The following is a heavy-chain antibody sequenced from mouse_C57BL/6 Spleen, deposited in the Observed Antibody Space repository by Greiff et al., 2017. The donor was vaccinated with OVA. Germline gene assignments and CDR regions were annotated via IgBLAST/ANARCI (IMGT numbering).Heavy chain of an antibody. Sequence: QVQLKESGAELVKPGASVKISCKASGYAFSSYWMNWVKQRPGKGLEGIGQIYPGDGDTNYNGKLKGKATLTADNSYSTAYMQLISLTSEDSAVYFCARSGSSPYWYCDVWGTGTTVTVSS. CDR1: GYAFSSYW. V-gene: IGHV1-80*01. CDR2: IYPGDGDT. D-gene: IGHD1-1*01. J-gene: IGHJ1*03. CDR3: ARSGSSPYWYCDV.